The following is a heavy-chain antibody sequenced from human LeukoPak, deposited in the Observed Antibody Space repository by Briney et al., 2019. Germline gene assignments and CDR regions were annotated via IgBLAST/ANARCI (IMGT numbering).Heavy chain of an antibody. Sequence: PGGSLRLSCAASGFNFSAYNMNWVRQAPGEGLEWVANIKQDGSEKYYVDSVKGRFTISRDNAKNSLYLQMNSLRAEDTAVYYCARDLSYSSSWYPYYYYYMDVWGKGTTVTVSS. CDR2: IKQDGSEK. D-gene: IGHD6-13*01. CDR1: GFNFSAYN. CDR3: ARDLSYSSSWYPYYYYYMDV. V-gene: IGHV3-7*01. J-gene: IGHJ6*03.